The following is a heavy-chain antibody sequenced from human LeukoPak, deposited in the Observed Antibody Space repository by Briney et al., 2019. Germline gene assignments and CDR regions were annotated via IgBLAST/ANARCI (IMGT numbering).Heavy chain of an antibody. Sequence: SETLSLTCSVSGGSVSSGNYYWRWIRQPPGKGLEWIGYVDYSGSTSYNPSLRRRVTISLDTSKNQFSLKVMYLTAADTAVYYCARGIRTGYGYWGQGTLVTVSS. CDR2: VDYSGST. V-gene: IGHV4-61*01. CDR3: ARGIRTGYGY. CDR1: GGSVSSGNYY. J-gene: IGHJ4*02. D-gene: IGHD1-1*01.